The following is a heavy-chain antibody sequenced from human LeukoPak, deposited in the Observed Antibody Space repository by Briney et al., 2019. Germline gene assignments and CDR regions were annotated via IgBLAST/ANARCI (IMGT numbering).Heavy chain of an antibody. Sequence: SETLPLTCAVYGGSFSGYYWSWIRQPPGKGLEWIGEINHSGSTNYNPSLKSRVTISVDTSKNQFSLKLSSVTAADTAVYYCARTVVAASIYYYYYGMDVWGQGTTVTVSS. J-gene: IGHJ6*02. D-gene: IGHD2-15*01. CDR2: INHSGST. CDR3: ARTVVAASIYYYYYGMDV. CDR1: GGSFSGYY. V-gene: IGHV4-34*01.